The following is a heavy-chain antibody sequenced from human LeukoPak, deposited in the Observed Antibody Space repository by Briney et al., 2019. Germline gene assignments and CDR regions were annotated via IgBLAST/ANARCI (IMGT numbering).Heavy chain of an antibody. J-gene: IGHJ6*03. CDR3: ARSYSSRYYYYYYMDV. V-gene: IGHV4-39*07. CDR2: VYYSGST. CDR1: GGSISSNSYY. D-gene: IGHD6-13*01. Sequence: SETLSLTCTVSGGSISSNSYYWGWIRQPPGKGLEWIGSVYYSGSTYYNPSLKSRVTISVDTSKNQFSLKLSSVTAADTAVYYCARSYSSRYYYYYYMDVWGKGTTVTVSS.